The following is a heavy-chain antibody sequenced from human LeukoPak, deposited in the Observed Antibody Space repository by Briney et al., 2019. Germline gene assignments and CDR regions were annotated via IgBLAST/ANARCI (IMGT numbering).Heavy chain of an antibody. J-gene: IGHJ6*03. D-gene: IGHD3-3*01. Sequence: PGGSLRLSCAASGFIFRSYAMSWVRQAPGKGLEWVSSVRGSGTNAIYADSVKGRFTISRDHSENSLYLQVNSLEAEDTAVHYCAKEFKYYDFWSFYPTPYYYYYMDVWGKGTTVTVSS. CDR1: GFIFRSYA. CDR2: VRGSGTNA. V-gene: IGHV3-23*01. CDR3: AKEFKYYDFWSFYPTPYYYYYMDV.